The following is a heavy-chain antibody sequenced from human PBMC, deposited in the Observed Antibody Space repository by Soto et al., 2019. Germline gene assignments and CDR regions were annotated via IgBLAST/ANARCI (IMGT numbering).Heavy chain of an antibody. CDR2: INHSGST. CDR1: GGSISSGGYY. D-gene: IGHD3-10*01. Sequence: SETLSLTCTVSGGSISSGGYYWSWIRQPPGKGLDWIGEINHSGSTNYNPSLKSRVTISVDTSKNQFSLKLSSVTAADTAVYYCARGKSDYYGSGSYRNWFDPWGQGTLVTVSS. CDR3: ARGKSDYYGSGSYRNWFDP. J-gene: IGHJ5*02. V-gene: IGHV4-39*07.